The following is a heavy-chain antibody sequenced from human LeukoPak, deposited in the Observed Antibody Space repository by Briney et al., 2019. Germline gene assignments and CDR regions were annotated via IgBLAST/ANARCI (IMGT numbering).Heavy chain of an antibody. D-gene: IGHD3-3*01. J-gene: IGHJ6*03. V-gene: IGHV1-8*01. CDR2: MNPNSGNT. CDR1: GYTFTSYD. Sequence: EASVKVSCKASGYTFTSYDINWVRQATGQGLEWMVCMNPNSGNTGYAQKFKGRVTMTRNTSISTAYMEMSSLRSEDTAVYYCARGFNFWSGQITFYYYYYMDVWGKGTTVTVSS. CDR3: ARGFNFWSGQITFYYYYYMDV.